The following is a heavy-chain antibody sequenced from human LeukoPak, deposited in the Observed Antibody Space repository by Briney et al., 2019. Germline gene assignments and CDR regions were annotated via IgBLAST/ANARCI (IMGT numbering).Heavy chain of an antibody. CDR2: IRSSSSTI. CDR3: ARAKRNGFDI. CDR1: GFTFSNYS. J-gene: IGHJ3*02. Sequence: AGGSLRLSCEASGFTFSNYSMNWVRQAPGKGLEWVSYIRSSSSTIYYADSVKGRFTISRDNAKNSLYLQMNSLRAEDTAVYYCARAKRNGFDIWGLGTVVTVSS. V-gene: IGHV3-48*01.